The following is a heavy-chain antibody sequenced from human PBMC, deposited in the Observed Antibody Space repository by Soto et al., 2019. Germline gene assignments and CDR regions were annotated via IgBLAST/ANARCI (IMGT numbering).Heavy chain of an antibody. V-gene: IGHV1-8*01. Sequence: SVKVSCKASGYSFSDYDINWVRQATGQGPEWMGWMNPNSGNTGYAQKFQGRVTMTTNTSINTAYMELSSLGSEDTAVYYCARDYRYNWNDEGLLDPWGKGTLVTVAS. D-gene: IGHD1-20*01. CDR2: MNPNSGNT. CDR1: GYSFSDYD. CDR3: ARDYRYNWNDEGLLDP. J-gene: IGHJ5*02.